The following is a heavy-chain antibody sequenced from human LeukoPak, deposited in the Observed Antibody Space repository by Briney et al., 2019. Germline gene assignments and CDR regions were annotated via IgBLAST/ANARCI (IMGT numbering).Heavy chain of an antibody. D-gene: IGHD2-21*02. V-gene: IGHV4-34*01. J-gene: IGHJ4*02. CDR3: ARVSITYCGGDCYAFDY. CDR1: GGSFSGYY. Sequence: SETLSLTCAVYGGSFSGYYWSWIRQPPGKGLEWIGEINHSGSTNYNPSLKSRVTISVDTSKNQFSLKLSSVTAAGTAVYYCARVSITYCGGDCYAFDYWGQGTLVTVSS. CDR2: INHSGST.